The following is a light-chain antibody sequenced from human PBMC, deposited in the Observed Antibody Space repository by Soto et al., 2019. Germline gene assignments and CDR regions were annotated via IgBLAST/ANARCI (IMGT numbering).Light chain of an antibody. CDR1: QDISNF. V-gene: IGKV1-12*01. J-gene: IGKJ4*01. CDR3: QQANSFPLT. Sequence: DIQNTQSPSDMSASVGDIFTITFVASQDISNFLVWFQQRPGKVPKRLMYSANRLESGVPSRFSGSGSGTDFTLTISSLQPEDFAIYYCQQANSFPLTFGGGTKVDIK. CDR2: SAN.